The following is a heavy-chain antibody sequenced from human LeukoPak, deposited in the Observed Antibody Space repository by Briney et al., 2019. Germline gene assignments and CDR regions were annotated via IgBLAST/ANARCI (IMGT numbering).Heavy chain of an antibody. D-gene: IGHD6-13*01. J-gene: IGHJ5*02. CDR3: ARERSSWYTRPNWFDP. V-gene: IGHV4-4*02. CDR2: IYHSGST. CDR1: GGSISSDNW. Sequence: KPSETLSLTCAVSGGSISSDNWWSWVRQPPGKGLEWIGEIYHSGSTNYNPSLKSRVTISVDTSKNQFSLKLSSVTAAVTAVYYCARERSSWYTRPNWFDPWGQGTLVTVSS.